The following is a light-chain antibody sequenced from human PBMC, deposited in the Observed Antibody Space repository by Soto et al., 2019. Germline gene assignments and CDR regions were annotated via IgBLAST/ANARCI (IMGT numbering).Light chain of an antibody. V-gene: IGKV3-20*01. CDR2: GAS. J-gene: IGKJ1*01. Sequence: IVFTQSPGTLSLSPGERATLSCKTSQSRGSNFLAWYQHKPGQAPRLLIFGASIRDTGIPDRFSGSGSGTDFTLTINRLEPEDFAVYYCQQYGSSPGTFGQGTKVDIK. CDR3: QQYGSSPGT. CDR1: QSRGSNF.